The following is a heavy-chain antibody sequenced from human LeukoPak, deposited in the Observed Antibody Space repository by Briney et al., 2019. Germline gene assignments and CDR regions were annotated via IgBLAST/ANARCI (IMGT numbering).Heavy chain of an antibody. D-gene: IGHD4-17*01. CDR3: ARRSTVTTYGYYNYYMDV. V-gene: IGHV1-18*01. Sequence: ASVKVSCKACGYTFTSYGISWVRQAPGQGLEWMGWISAYNGNTNYAQKLQGRVTMTTDTSTSTAYMELRSLRSDDTAVYYCARRSTVTTYGYYNYYMDVWGKGTTVTVSS. CDR1: GYTFTSYG. J-gene: IGHJ6*03. CDR2: ISAYNGNT.